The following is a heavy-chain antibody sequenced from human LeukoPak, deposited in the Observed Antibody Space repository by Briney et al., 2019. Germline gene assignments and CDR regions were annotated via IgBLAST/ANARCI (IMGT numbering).Heavy chain of an antibody. J-gene: IGHJ3*02. Sequence: PGGSLRLSCAASGFTFSDYYMSWIRQAPGKGLEWVSYISSSGSTIYYADSVKGRFTISRDNAKNSLYLQMNSLRAEDTAVYYCASPTTSGSYYPDAFDIWGQGTMVTVSS. CDR1: GFTFSDYY. CDR3: ASPTTSGSYYPDAFDI. D-gene: IGHD1-26*01. V-gene: IGHV3-11*04. CDR2: ISSSGSTI.